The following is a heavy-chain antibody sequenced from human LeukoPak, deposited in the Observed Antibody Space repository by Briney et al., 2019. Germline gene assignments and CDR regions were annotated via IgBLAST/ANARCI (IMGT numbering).Heavy chain of an antibody. CDR3: ARVYCTNGVCGAFDY. CDR2: IKQEGSEK. V-gene: IGHV3-7*01. CDR1: GFTFSSYW. D-gene: IGHD2-8*01. Sequence: PGGSLRLSCAASGFTFSSYWMSWVRQAPGKGLEWVANIKQEGSEKYYVDSVKGRFTISRDNAKNSLYLQMKSLRAEDTAGYYCARVYCTNGVCGAFDYWGQGTLVTVSS. J-gene: IGHJ4*02.